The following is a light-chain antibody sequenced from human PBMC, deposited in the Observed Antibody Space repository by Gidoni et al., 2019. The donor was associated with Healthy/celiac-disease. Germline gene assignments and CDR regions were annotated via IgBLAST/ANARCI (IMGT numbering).Light chain of an antibody. J-gene: IGLJ2*01. CDR1: ALPKQY. V-gene: IGLV3-25*02. CDR2: KDS. CDR3: QSADSSGTYPSVV. Sequence: SSELTQPPSVSVSPGQTARITCSGDALPKQYAYWYQQKPGQAPVLGIYKDSERPSGIPERFSGSSSGTTVTLTISGVQAEDEADYYCQSADSSGTYPSVVFGGGTKLTVL.